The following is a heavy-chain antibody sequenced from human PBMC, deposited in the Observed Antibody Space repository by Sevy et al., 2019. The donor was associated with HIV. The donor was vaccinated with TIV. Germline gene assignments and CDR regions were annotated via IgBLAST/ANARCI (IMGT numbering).Heavy chain of an antibody. CDR1: GFTIRTYN. CDR2: ISSSSTYI. Sequence: GGSLRLSCAASGFTIRTYNMNWVRQAPGKGLEWVSSISSSSTYIYYADSVKGRFTISRDNAKNSLYMQMSSLRAEDTAVYYCARDLVIPATTDYFYYGMDVWGQGTTVTVSS. V-gene: IGHV3-21*01. J-gene: IGHJ6*02. CDR3: ARDLVIPATTDYFYYGMDV. D-gene: IGHD2-15*01.